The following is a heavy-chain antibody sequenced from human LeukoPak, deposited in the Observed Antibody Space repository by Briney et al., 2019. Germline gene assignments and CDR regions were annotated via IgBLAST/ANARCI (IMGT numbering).Heavy chain of an antibody. V-gene: IGHV4-61*02. CDR1: GGSISSGSYY. CDR3: ARAADYDILTGYSYYYYMDV. D-gene: IGHD3-9*01. CDR2: IYTSGST. Sequence: SQTLSLTCTVSGGSISSGSYYWSWIRQPAGKGLEWIGRIYTSGSTNYNPSLKSRVTISVDTSKNQFSLKLSSVTAADTAVYYCARAADYDILTGYSYYYYMDVWGKGTTVTVSS. J-gene: IGHJ6*03.